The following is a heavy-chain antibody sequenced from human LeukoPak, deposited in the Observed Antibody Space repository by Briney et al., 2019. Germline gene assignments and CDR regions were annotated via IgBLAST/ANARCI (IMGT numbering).Heavy chain of an antibody. CDR1: GFTFSKYD. CDR2: IGTVGDT. Sequence: GRSLRLSCAASGFTFSKYDMHWVRQPTGKGLEWVSGIGTVGDTYYADSVKGRFTISRETAKDSLYLQMNSLRVGDTAVYYCAKADWNDVWYFDLWGRGTLVIVSS. CDR3: AKADWNDVWYFDL. J-gene: IGHJ2*01. D-gene: IGHD1-1*01. V-gene: IGHV3-13*01.